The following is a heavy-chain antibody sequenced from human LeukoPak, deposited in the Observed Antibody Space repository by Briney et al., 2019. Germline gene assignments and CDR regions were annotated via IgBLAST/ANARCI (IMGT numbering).Heavy chain of an antibody. CDR2: IYYSGST. Sequence: SETLSLTCTVSGGSISSYYWSWIRQPPGKGLEWIGYIYYSGSTNYNPSLKSRVTISVDTSKNQFSLKLSSVTAADTAVYYCARAGRGAPTFDYWGQGTLVTVPS. D-gene: IGHD3-10*01. V-gene: IGHV4-59*01. J-gene: IGHJ4*02. CDR3: ARAGRGAPTFDY. CDR1: GGSISSYY.